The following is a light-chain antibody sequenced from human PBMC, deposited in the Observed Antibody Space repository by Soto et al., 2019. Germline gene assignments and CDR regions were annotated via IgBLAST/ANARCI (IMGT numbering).Light chain of an antibody. CDR1: QDIRTW. V-gene: IGKV1-12*01. CDR3: QHATTFPIT. J-gene: IGKJ5*01. Sequence: QMTQSPSSVSAYVGGRVTITCRASQDIRTWLAWYQQKPGKAPKILIYGASTLQSGVPSRFSGSGSGTYFTLTISSLQPEDSATYYCQHATTFPITFGQGTRLEIK. CDR2: GAS.